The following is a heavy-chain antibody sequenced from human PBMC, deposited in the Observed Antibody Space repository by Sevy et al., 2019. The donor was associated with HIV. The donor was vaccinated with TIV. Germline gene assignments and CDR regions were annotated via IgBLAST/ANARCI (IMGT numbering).Heavy chain of an antibody. CDR2: LSFDGGSK. D-gene: IGHD3-16*01. CDR1: GFTFNNFP. V-gene: IGHV3-30-3*01. Sequence: GGSLRLSCEASGFTFNNFPIHWVRQAPGKGLEWVAALSFDGGSKYYADSVRGRFTVSRDNSKNTVYLQLNSLRAEDTAVYYCVRERARSITFDIWGQGTLVTVSS. CDR3: VRERARSITFDI. J-gene: IGHJ3*02.